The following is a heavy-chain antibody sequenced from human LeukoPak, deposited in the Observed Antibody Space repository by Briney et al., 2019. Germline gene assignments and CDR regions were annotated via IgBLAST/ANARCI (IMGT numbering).Heavy chain of an antibody. CDR3: AREVLLGSSWNFDY. D-gene: IGHD6-13*01. CDR2: INSDGSST. J-gene: IGHJ4*02. CDR1: GFTFSGYC. V-gene: IGHV3-74*01. Sequence: PWGSLRLSCAASGFTFSGYCMHWVRQAPGKGLEWVSRINSDGSSTSYADSVKGRFAISRDNAKNTLYLQMNSLRAEDTAVYYCAREVLLGSSWNFDYWGQGTLVTVSS.